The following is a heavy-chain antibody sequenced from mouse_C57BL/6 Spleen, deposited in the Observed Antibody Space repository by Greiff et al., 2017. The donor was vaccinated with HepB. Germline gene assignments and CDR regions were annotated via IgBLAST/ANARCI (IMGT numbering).Heavy chain of an antibody. V-gene: IGHV1-64*01. Sequence: GLEWIGMIPPNSGSTNYNEKFKSKATLTVDKSSSTAYMQLSSLTSEDSAVYYCARGVSYWYFDVWGTGTTVTVSS. J-gene: IGHJ1*03. D-gene: IGHD2-2*01. CDR3: ARGVSYWYFDV. CDR2: IPPNSGST.